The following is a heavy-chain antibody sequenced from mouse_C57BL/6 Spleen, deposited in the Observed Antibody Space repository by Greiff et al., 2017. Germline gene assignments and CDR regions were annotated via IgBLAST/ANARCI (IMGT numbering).Heavy chain of an antibody. D-gene: IGHD1-1*01. Sequence: EVQLQQSGPELVKPGASVKMSCKASGYTFTDYNMHWVKQSPGKSLEWIGYINPNNGGTSYNQKFKGTATLTVNKSSSTAYMELRSLTSEDSAVYYCARFRYYYGSSLYYAMDYWGQGTSVTVSS. CDR3: ARFRYYYGSSLYYAMDY. V-gene: IGHV1-22*01. CDR1: GYTFTDYN. CDR2: INPNNGGT. J-gene: IGHJ4*01.